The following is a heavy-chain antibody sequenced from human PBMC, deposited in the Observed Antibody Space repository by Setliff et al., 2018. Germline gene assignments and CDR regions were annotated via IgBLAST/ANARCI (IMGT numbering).Heavy chain of an antibody. CDR1: GYSFTSYW. Sequence: PGESLKISCKGSGYSFTSYWIGWVRQMPGKGLEWMGIIYPGDSDTRYSPSFQGQVTISADKSISTAYLQWSSLKASDTAMYYCARWGKTSGYDSSPTYYYYYYGMDVWGQGTTVTVSS. D-gene: IGHD5-12*01. V-gene: IGHV5-51*01. J-gene: IGHJ6*02. CDR2: IYPGDSDT. CDR3: ARWGKTSGYDSSPTYYYYYYGMDV.